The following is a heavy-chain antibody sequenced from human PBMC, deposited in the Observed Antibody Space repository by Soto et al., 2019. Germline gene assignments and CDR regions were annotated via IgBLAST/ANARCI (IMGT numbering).Heavy chain of an antibody. CDR2: IYNSGSI. Sequence: QVQLQESGPGLVKPSETLSLTCTVSGDSVSSSSPFWSWIRQPPGKGLEWIGYIYNSGSINYNPSVKSRVTISADTSKNQFSLKLKSVTAADTAVYYCARGRGYSYGIDYWGQGTLVTVSS. V-gene: IGHV4-61*01. J-gene: IGHJ4*02. D-gene: IGHD5-18*01. CDR1: GDSVSSSSPF. CDR3: ARGRGYSYGIDY.